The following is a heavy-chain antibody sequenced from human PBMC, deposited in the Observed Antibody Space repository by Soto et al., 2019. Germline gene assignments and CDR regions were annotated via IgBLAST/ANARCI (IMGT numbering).Heavy chain of an antibody. V-gene: IGHV3-23*01. CDR1: GFTFSSYA. CDR2: ISGSGGST. Sequence: GGSLRLSCAASGFTFSSYAMSWVRQAPGKGLEWVSAISGSGGSTYYADSVKGRFTISRDNSKNTLYLQMNSLRAEDTAVYYCAKVGYCSGGSCFDAFDIWGQGTMVTVSS. CDR3: AKVGYCSGGSCFDAFDI. J-gene: IGHJ3*02. D-gene: IGHD2-15*01.